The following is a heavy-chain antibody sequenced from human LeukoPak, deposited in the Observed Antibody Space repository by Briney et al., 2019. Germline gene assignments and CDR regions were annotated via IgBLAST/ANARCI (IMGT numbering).Heavy chain of an antibody. CDR2: ISSSSSYI. D-gene: IGHD2-15*01. CDR1: GFTFSSYS. V-gene: IGHV3-21*01. Sequence: GGSLRLSCAASGFTFSSYSMTWVRQAPGKGLEWVSSISSSSSYIYYADSVKGRFTISRDNAKNSLYLQMNSLRAEDTAMYYCARSLGYCSGGSCYDHDAFDIWGQGTMVTVSS. J-gene: IGHJ3*02. CDR3: ARSLGYCSGGSCYDHDAFDI.